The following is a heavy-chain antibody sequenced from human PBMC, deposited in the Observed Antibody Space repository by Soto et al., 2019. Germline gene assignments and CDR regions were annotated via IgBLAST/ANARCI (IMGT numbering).Heavy chain of an antibody. CDR2: IYYSGST. V-gene: IGHV4-59*08. CDR3: ARLGEYSGYDYLYYFDY. Sequence: SETLSLTCTVSGGSISSYYWSWIQQPPGKGLEWIGYIYYSGSTNYNPSLKSRVTISVDTSKNQFSLKLSSVTAADTAVHYCARLGEYSGYDYLYYFDYWGQGTLVTVSS. J-gene: IGHJ4*02. D-gene: IGHD5-12*01. CDR1: GGSISSYY.